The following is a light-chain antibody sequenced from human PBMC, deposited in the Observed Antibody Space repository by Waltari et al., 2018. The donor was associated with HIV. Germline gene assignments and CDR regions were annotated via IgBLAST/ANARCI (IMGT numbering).Light chain of an antibody. Sequence: EVLMTQSPAALSVSPGETVTFFCGASEDVGSNLAWYQQKRGQAPRLIVSGASTRAAGVPTRFAGRGSGTDFSLTISTLQSNDSAVYCCQQYQTWPRTFGQGTLV. CDR3: QQYQTWPRT. V-gene: IGKV3-15*01. CDR1: EDVGSN. CDR2: GAS. J-gene: IGKJ1*01.